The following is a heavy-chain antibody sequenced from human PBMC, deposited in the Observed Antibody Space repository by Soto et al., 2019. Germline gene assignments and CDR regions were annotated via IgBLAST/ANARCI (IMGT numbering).Heavy chain of an antibody. CDR3: VRAVIGYCTNGVCLPDAFDI. CDR2: IGTAGDT. D-gene: IGHD2-8*01. CDR1: GFTFSSYD. V-gene: IGHV3-13*01. J-gene: IGHJ3*02. Sequence: GGSLRLSCAASGFTFSSYDMHWVRQATGKGLEWVSAIGTAGDTYYPGSVKGRFTISRENAKNSLYLQMNSLRAGDTAVYYCVRAVIGYCTNGVCLPDAFDIWGQGTMVTVAS.